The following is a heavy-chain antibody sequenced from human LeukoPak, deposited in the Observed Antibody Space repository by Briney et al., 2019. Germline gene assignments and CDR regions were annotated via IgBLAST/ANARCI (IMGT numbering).Heavy chain of an antibody. J-gene: IGHJ4*02. CDR2: IYYSGST. V-gene: IGHV4-59*01. CDR3: ARGYHDFSGYWLSYFDY. D-gene: IGHD3-22*01. CDR1: GGSISSYY. Sequence: SETLSLTCTVSGGSISSYYWSWIRQPPGKGLEWIGYIYYSGSTNYNPSLKSRFTISVDTSKNQFSLKLSSVTAADTAVYYCARGYHDFSGYWLSYFDYWGQGTLVTVSS.